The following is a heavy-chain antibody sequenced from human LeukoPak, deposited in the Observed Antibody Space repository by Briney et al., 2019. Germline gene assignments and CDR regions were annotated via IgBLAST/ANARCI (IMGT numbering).Heavy chain of an antibody. CDR1: GGSFSGYY. Sequence: PSETLSLTCAVYGGSFSGYYWSWIRQPPGKGLEWIGEINHSGSTNYNPSLKSRVTISVDTSKIQFSLKLSSVTAADTAVYYCARAGDYYDSSLDYWGQGTLVTVSS. V-gene: IGHV4-34*01. CDR2: INHSGST. J-gene: IGHJ4*02. D-gene: IGHD3-22*01. CDR3: ARAGDYYDSSLDY.